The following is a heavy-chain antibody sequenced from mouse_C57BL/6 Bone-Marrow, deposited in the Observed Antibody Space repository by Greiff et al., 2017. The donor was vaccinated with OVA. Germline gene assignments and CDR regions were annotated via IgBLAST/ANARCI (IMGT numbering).Heavy chain of an antibody. CDR3: ARQEGEAQGDY. Sequence: EVQRVESGGGLVKPGGSLKLSCAASGFTFSDYGMHWVRQAPEKGLEWVAYISSGGSTIYYADTVKGRFTISRDNAKNTLYLQMTSLRSEDTAMYYCARQEGEAQGDYWGQGTTLTVSS. V-gene: IGHV5-17*01. J-gene: IGHJ2*01. CDR2: ISSGGSTI. CDR1: GFTFSDYG.